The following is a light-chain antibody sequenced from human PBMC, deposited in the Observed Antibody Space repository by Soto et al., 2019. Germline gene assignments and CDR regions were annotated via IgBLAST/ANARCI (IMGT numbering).Light chain of an antibody. CDR1: SGHSSYA. CDR3: QNWGTHAG. CDR2: LNSDGSH. Sequence: QLVLTQSPSASASLGASVNLTCTLSSGHSSYAIAWHQQQPEKGPRYLMKLNSDGSHSKGDGIPDRFSGSSSGAERYLTISSLQSEDEADYYCQNWGTHAGLGGGTQLTVL. V-gene: IGLV4-69*01. J-gene: IGLJ7*01.